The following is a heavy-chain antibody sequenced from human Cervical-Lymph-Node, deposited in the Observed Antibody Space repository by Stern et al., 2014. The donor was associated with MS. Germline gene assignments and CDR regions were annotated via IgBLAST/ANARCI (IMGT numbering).Heavy chain of an antibody. Sequence: QVQLQESGPGLVKPSQTLSLTCTVSGDSINSGGHYWSWIRQRPGKGLEWIGYIYNSGATFYSPSLKGRVTISLDTSKNQFSLTLSSVTAADTAIYYCASRWSGTYYGQNWFDPWAREFWSPSPQ. CDR1: GDSINSGGHY. V-gene: IGHV4-31*03. CDR2: IYNSGAT. J-gene: IGHJ5*02. D-gene: IGHD1-26*01. CDR3: ASRWSGTYYGQNWFDP.